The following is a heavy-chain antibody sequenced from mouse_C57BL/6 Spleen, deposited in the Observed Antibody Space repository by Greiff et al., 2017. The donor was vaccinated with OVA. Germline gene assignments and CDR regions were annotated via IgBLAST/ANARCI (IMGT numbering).Heavy chain of an antibody. J-gene: IGHJ1*03. D-gene: IGHD3-2*02. CDR2: IDPSDSYT. Sequence: QVQLQQPGAELVKPGASVKLSCKASGYTFTSYWMQWVKQRPGQGLEWIGEIDPSDSYTNYNQKFKGKATLTVDTSSSTAYMQLSSLTSEDSAVDYCARKLSLLYFDVWGTGTTVTVSS. CDR3: ARKLSLLYFDV. CDR1: GYTFTSYW. V-gene: IGHV1-50*01.